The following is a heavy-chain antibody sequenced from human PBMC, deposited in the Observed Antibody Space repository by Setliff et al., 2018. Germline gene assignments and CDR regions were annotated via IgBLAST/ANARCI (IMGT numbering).Heavy chain of an antibody. J-gene: IGHJ3*01. V-gene: IGHV3-23*01. Sequence: GESLKISCAASGFTFSSYAMSWVRQAPGKGLEWVSAISGSGGRTYYADSVKGRFTISRDNSKNTLYLQMNSLRTEDTALYYCTTWDKGSLWFGYLLIPPDAFDVWGQGTMVAVSS. CDR1: GFTFSSYA. D-gene: IGHD3-10*01. CDR3: TTWDKGSLWFGYLLIPPDAFDV. CDR2: ISGSGGRT.